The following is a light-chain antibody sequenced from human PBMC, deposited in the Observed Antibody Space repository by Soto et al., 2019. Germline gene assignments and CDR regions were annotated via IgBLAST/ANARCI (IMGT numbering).Light chain of an antibody. V-gene: IGKV3-11*01. J-gene: IGKJ1*01. CDR3: QHRSNWPPT. CDR1: QSVSSF. Sequence: EIVLTQSPATLSLSPGDRATLSCRASQSVSSFLAWYQQKPGQAPRLLIYHASTRATGIPGRFSGSGSGTDFTLTISGLEPEDFAVYYCQHRSNWPPTFGQGTKVEIK. CDR2: HAS.